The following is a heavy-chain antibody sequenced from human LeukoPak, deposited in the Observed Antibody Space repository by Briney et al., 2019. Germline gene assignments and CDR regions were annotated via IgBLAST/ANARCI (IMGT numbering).Heavy chain of an antibody. J-gene: IGHJ6*02. CDR3: AKASQAETSSGWYPLPYYYGMDV. CDR2: ISYDGSNK. Sequence: ETGGSLRLSCAASGFTFSSYGMHWVRQAPGKGLEWVAVISYDGSNKYYADSVKGRFTISRDNSKNTLYLQMNSLRAEDTAVYYCAKASQAETSSGWYPLPYYYGMDVWGQGTTVTVSS. CDR1: GFTFSSYG. V-gene: IGHV3-30*18. D-gene: IGHD6-19*01.